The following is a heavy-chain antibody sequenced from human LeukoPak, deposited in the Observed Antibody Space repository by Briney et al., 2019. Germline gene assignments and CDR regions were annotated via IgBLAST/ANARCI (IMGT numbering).Heavy chain of an antibody. V-gene: IGHV1-24*01. D-gene: IGHD5-18*01. CDR1: GYTLTELS. CDR2: FDPEGGET. Sequence: GALVKVSCKVSGYTLTELSMHWVRQAPGKGLEWMGGFDPEGGETIYAQKFQGRVTMTEDTSTDTAYMELSSLRSEDTAVYYCATGIRGYSSPFDYWGQGTLVTVSS. CDR3: ATGIRGYSSPFDY. J-gene: IGHJ4*02.